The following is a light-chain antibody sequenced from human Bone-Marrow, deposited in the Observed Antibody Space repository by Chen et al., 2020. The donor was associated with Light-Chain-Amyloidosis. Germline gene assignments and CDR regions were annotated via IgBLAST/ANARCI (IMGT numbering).Light chain of an antibody. CDR3: QQYGTSPLT. V-gene: IGKV3-20*01. CDR1: QTISSNY. CDR2: GSS. Sequence: EIVLTQSPGTLSLSPGEGANLSCRASQTISSNYLTGYQQKFGQAPRLLIYGSSSRATGIPDRCTGSGSGTDFTLTINRLEPEDFAMYYCQQYGTSPLTFGGGTKVEIK. J-gene: IGKJ4*01.